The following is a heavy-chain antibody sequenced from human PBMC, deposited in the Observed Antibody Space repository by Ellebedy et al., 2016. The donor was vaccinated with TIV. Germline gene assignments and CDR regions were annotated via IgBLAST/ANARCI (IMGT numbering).Heavy chain of an antibody. J-gene: IGHJ6*02. CDR2: IYSGGST. CDR1: GFTFSSYA. D-gene: IGHD6-19*01. CDR3: ASPYSSGRYYYGMDV. Sequence: GGSLRLXCAASGFTFSSYAMSWVRQAPGKGLEWVSVIYSGGSTYYADSVKGRFTISRDNSKNTLYLQMNSLRAEDTAVYYCASPYSSGRYYYGMDVWGQGTTVTVSS. V-gene: IGHV3-53*01.